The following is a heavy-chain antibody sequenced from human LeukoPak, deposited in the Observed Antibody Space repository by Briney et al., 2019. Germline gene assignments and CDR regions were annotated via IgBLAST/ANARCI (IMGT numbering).Heavy chain of an antibody. D-gene: IGHD4-17*01. CDR1: GGSISSGDYY. CDR3: SRDRYGDYSGNWFDP. J-gene: IGHJ5*02. CDR2: IYYSGST. V-gene: IGHV4-30-4*08. Sequence: SETLSLTCTVSGGSISSGDYYWSWIRQPPGKGLEWIGYIYYSGSTYYNPSLKSRVTISVDTSKNQFSLKLSSVTAADTAVYYCSRDRYGDYSGNWFDPWGQGTLVTVSS.